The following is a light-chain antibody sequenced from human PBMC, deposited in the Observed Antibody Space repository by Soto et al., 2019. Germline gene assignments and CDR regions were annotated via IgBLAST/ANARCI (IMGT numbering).Light chain of an antibody. CDR1: QGIGKD. V-gene: IGKV1-6*01. J-gene: IGKJ1*01. Sequence: AIQVTQSPSSLSASVGDRVTISCRAGQGIGKDLGWYQQKPGKAPKLLIYEASTLHTGVASRFSGCGSGTDFTLPISSLQPEVFATYSCLQDCVYPWTFGLPTQVEV. CDR2: EAS. CDR3: LQDCVYPWT.